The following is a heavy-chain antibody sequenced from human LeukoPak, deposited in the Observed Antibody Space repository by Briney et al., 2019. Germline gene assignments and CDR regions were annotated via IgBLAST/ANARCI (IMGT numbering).Heavy chain of an antibody. Sequence: PSETLSLTCAVYGGSFSGYYWSWIRQPPGKGLEWVGEINHSGSTNYNPSLKSRVTISVDTSKNQFSLKLSSVTAADTAVYYCARGKVVPAARSLDYWGQGTLVTVSS. CDR1: GGSFSGYY. J-gene: IGHJ4*02. D-gene: IGHD2-2*01. CDR2: INHSGST. CDR3: ARGKVVPAARSLDY. V-gene: IGHV4-34*01.